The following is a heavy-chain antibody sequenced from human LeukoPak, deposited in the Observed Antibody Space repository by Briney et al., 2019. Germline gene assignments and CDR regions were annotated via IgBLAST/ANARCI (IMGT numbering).Heavy chain of an antibody. V-gene: IGHV1-18*01. Sequence: RASVKVSCKASGYTFTSYGISWVRQAPGQGLEWMGWISAYNGNTNYAQKLQGRVTMTTDTSTSTAYMELRSLRSDDTAVYYCARSAGRDYGLIYFAYWGQGTLVTVSS. CDR3: ARSAGRDYGLIYFAY. J-gene: IGHJ4*02. CDR1: GYTFTSYG. CDR2: ISAYNGNT. D-gene: IGHD4-17*01.